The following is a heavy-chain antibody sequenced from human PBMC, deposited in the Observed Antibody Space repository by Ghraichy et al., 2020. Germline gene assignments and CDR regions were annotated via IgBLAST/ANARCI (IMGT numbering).Heavy chain of an antibody. Sequence: GGSLRLSCAASGFTFSSYWMSWVRQAPGKGLEWVANIKQDGSEKYYVDSVKGRFTISRDNAKNSLYLQMNSLRAEDTAVYYCARESRGLAYNWFDPWGQGTLVTVSS. CDR1: GFTFSSYW. CDR3: ARESRGLAYNWFDP. J-gene: IGHJ5*02. V-gene: IGHV3-7*01. D-gene: IGHD6-19*01. CDR2: IKQDGSEK.